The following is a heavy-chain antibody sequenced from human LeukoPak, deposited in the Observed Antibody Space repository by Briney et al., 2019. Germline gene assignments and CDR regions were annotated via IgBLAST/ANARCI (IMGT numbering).Heavy chain of an antibody. D-gene: IGHD3-22*01. J-gene: IGHJ3*02. V-gene: IGHV1-18*01. CDR1: GYTFTSYG. CDR2: SSAYNGNT. Sequence: ASVKVSCKASGYTFTSYGISWVRQAPGQGLEWMGWSSAYNGNTNYAQKLQGRVTMTTDTSTSTAYMELRSLRSDDTAVYYCARDRRYYDSSGYYLDAFDIWGQGTMVTVSS. CDR3: ARDRRYYDSSGYYLDAFDI.